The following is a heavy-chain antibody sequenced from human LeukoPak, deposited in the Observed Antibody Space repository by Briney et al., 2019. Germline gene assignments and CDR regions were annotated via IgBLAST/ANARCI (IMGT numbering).Heavy chain of an antibody. D-gene: IGHD5-24*01. CDR1: GYTFTSYD. CDR3: ARVLMDDAFDI. Sequence: ASVKVSCKASGYTFTSYDINWVRQATGQGLEWMGWMDPNSGNTGYAQKFQGRVTITRNTSISTAYMELSSLRSEDTAVYYCARVLMDDAFDIWGQGTMVTVSS. V-gene: IGHV1-8*03. J-gene: IGHJ3*02. CDR2: MDPNSGNT.